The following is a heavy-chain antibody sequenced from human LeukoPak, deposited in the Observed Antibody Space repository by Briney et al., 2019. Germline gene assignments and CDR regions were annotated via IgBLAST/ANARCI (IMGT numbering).Heavy chain of an antibody. V-gene: IGHV4-34*01. CDR2: MNHSGST. D-gene: IGHD1-26*01. CDR3: ARDGAGELRWERTNWFDP. CDR1: GGSFSGYY. Sequence: PSETLSLTCAIYGGSFSGYYWSWIRQSPGKGLEWIGEMNHSGSTKYNPSLKNRVTISVDTSKNQFSLKLSSVTAADTAVYYCARDGAGELRWERTNWFDPWGQGTLVTVSS. J-gene: IGHJ5*02.